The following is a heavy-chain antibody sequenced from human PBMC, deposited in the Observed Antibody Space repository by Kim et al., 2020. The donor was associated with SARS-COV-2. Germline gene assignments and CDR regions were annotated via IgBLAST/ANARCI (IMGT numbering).Heavy chain of an antibody. CDR2: IWYDGSNK. CDR3: ARDTPASEDSYDFWSGYYGYYGMDV. J-gene: IGHJ6*02. V-gene: IGHV3-33*01. D-gene: IGHD3-3*01. Sequence: GGSLRLSCAASGFTFSSYGMHWVRQAPGKGLEWVAVIWYDGSNKYYADSVKGRFTISRDNSKNTLYLQMNSLRAEDTAVYYCARDTPASEDSYDFWSGYYGYYGMDVWGQGTTVTVSS. CDR1: GFTFSSYG.